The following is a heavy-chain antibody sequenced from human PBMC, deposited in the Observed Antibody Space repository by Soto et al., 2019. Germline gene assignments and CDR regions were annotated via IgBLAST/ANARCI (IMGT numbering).Heavy chain of an antibody. CDR3: AKDLARMVYALSAFDI. CDR1: GFTFADYA. CDR2: ISWNSGSI. D-gene: IGHD2-8*01. J-gene: IGHJ3*02. Sequence: GGSLRLSCAASGFTFADYAMHWVRQAPGKGLEWVSGISWNSGSIDYADAVKGRFTISRDNSKNTLYLQMNSLRAEDTAVYYCAKDLARMVYALSAFDIWRQGTMVTVSS. V-gene: IGHV3-9*01.